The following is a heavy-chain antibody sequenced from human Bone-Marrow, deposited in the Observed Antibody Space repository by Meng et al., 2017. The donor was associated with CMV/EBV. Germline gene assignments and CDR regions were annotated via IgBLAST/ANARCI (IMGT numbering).Heavy chain of an antibody. CDR2: INPSGGST. J-gene: IGHJ6*02. D-gene: IGHD2-15*01. Sequence: ASVKVSCKASGYTFTSYYMHWVRQAPGQGLEWMGIINPSGGSTSYAQKFQGRVTMTRDTSTSTVYMELSSLRSEDTAVYYCGGGVDIAYYYYGMDVWGQGTTVTVSS. CDR1: GYTFTSYY. V-gene: IGHV1-46*01. CDR3: GGGVDIAYYYYGMDV.